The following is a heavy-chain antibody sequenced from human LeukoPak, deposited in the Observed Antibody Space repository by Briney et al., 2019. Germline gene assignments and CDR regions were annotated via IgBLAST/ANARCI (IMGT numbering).Heavy chain of an antibody. Sequence: PSETLSLTCTVSGGSIGNYYRSWIRQPPGKGLEWIGYIYYSGTTNYNPSLKSRVTISVDTSKNQFSLKLNSVTAADTAVYYCARGVYIAAAQYGYWGQGTLVTVSS. CDR1: GGSIGNYY. J-gene: IGHJ4*02. D-gene: IGHD6-13*01. CDR2: IYYSGTT. V-gene: IGHV4-59*01. CDR3: ARGVYIAAAQYGY.